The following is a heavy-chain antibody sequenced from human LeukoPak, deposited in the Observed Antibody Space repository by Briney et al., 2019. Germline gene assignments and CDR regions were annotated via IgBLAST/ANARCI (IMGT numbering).Heavy chain of an antibody. J-gene: IGHJ4*02. CDR2: ITSSSTYT. CDR1: GFTFSDYY. Sequence: GGSLRLPCAASGFTFSDYYMSWIRQAPGKGLEWVSYITSSSTYTNYADSVKGRFTISRDNAKNSLSLQMNSLRAEDTAVYYCVRYTRRYPFDYWGQGTLVTVSS. D-gene: IGHD1-1*01. CDR3: VRYTRRYPFDY. V-gene: IGHV3-11*06.